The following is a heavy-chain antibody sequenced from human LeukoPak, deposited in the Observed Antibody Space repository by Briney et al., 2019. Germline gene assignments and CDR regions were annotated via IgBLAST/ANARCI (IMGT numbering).Heavy chain of an antibody. CDR2: INHSGST. CDR1: GGSFSGYY. D-gene: IGHD3-10*01. J-gene: IGHJ5*02. CDR3: ARGGAPTMVRGVIKRPNWFDP. Sequence: SETLSLTCAVYGGSFSGYYWSWIRQPPGKGLEWIGEINHSGSTNYNPSLKSRVTISVDTSKNQFSLKLSSVTAADTAVYYCARGGAPTMVRGVIKRPNWFDPRGQGTLVTVSS. V-gene: IGHV4-34*01.